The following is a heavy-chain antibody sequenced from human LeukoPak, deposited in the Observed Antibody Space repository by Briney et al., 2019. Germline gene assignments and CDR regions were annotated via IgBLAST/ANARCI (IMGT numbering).Heavy chain of an antibody. J-gene: IGHJ4*02. CDR2: IIPIFGTA. D-gene: IGHD1-26*01. Sequence: GASVKVSCKASGGTFSSYAISWVRQAPGRGLEWMGRIIPIFGTANYAQKFQGRVTITTDESTSTAYMELSSLRSEDTAVYYCARDGVPVGAISLDYWGQGTLVTVSS. CDR1: GGTFSSYA. V-gene: IGHV1-69*05. CDR3: ARDGVPVGAISLDY.